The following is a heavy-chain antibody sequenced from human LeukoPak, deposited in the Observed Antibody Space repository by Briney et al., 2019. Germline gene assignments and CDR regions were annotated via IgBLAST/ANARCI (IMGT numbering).Heavy chain of an antibody. V-gene: IGHV4-4*02. CDR3: ARALRIAVRPFDY. D-gene: IGHD6-6*01. Sequence: SGTLSLTCAVSGGSISSTHWWNWVRQPPGKGLEWIGEINHSGSTNYNPSLKSRVTISADTSKTQFSLKLSSVTAADTAVYYCARALRIAVRPFDYWGQGTLVTVSS. J-gene: IGHJ4*02. CDR2: INHSGST. CDR1: GGSISSTHW.